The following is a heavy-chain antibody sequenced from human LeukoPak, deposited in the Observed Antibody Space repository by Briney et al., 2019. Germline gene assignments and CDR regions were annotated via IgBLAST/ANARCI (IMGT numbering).Heavy chain of an antibody. J-gene: IGHJ5*02. V-gene: IGHV3-30*02. Sequence: GGSLRLSCAASGFTFSNYAMHWVRQAPGKGLEWVTFIRYDGSNKYYADSVKGRFTISRDNSKNTVYLQMNSLRVEDTAVYYCAKDGNCGGDCYGWFDPWGQGALVTVSS. D-gene: IGHD2-21*02. CDR2: IRYDGSNK. CDR1: GFTFSNYA. CDR3: AKDGNCGGDCYGWFDP.